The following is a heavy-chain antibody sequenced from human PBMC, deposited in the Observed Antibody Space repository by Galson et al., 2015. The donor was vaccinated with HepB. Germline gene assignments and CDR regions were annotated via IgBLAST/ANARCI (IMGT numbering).Heavy chain of an antibody. V-gene: IGHV3-33*01. Sequence: SLRLSCAASGFTFSSYGMHWVRQAPGKGLEWVAVIWYDGSNKYYADSVKGRFTISRDNSKNTLYLQMNSLRAEDTAVYYCAREGGVGAFDYWGQGTLVTVSS. J-gene: IGHJ4*02. D-gene: IGHD1-26*01. CDR2: IWYDGSNK. CDR1: GFTFSSYG. CDR3: AREGGVGAFDY.